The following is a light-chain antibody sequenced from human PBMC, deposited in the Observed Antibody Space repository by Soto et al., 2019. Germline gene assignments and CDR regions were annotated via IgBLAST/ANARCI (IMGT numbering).Light chain of an antibody. CDR1: QSVSSD. Sequence: EIVMTQSPATLSVSPGERATLSCRASQSVSSDLAWYHQKPGQAPRLLIYGASTRATGIPARFSGSGSGTEFTLTINSLQSDDVAIYYCQQYNDYSWTFGQGTKVDIK. CDR3: QQYNDYSWT. CDR2: GAS. J-gene: IGKJ1*01. V-gene: IGKV3-15*01.